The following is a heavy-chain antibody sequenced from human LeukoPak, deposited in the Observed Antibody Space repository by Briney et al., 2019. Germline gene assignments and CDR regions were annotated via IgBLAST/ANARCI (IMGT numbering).Heavy chain of an antibody. D-gene: IGHD2-15*01. CDR3: ASYPRYVSSPPFDY. V-gene: IGHV1-2*02. CDR1: GYTSTGYY. CDR2: INPNTGDR. J-gene: IGHJ4*02. Sequence: ASVKVSCKASGYTSTGYYMHWVRQAPGQGLEWMGWINPNTGDRNYAQKFQGRVTMTRDTTISTAYMELSRLTSDDTAVYYCASYPRYVSSPPFDYWGQGTLVTVSS.